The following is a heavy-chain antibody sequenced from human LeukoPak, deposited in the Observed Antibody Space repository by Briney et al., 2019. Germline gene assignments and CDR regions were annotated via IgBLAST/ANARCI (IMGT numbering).Heavy chain of an antibody. V-gene: IGHV4-61*01. CDR3: ARADCSGGSCYAFDI. D-gene: IGHD2-15*01. J-gene: IGHJ3*02. CDR1: GGSVSSGSYY. CDR2: IYYSGST. Sequence: SETLSLTCTVSGGSVSSGSYYWSWIRQSPGKGLEWIGYIYYSGSTNYNPYLKSRVTMSVDTSKNQFSLKLSSVTAADTAVYYCARADCSGGSCYAFDIWGQGTMVTVSS.